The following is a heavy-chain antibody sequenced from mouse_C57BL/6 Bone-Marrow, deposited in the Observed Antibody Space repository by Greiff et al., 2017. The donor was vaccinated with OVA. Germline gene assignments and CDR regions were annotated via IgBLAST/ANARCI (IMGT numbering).Heavy chain of an antibody. D-gene: IGHD1-1*01. CDR2: IYPGSGNT. CDR3: ARGGNYYGSSYRDYFDY. Sequence: VKLQESGPELVKPGASVKISCKASGYSFTSYYIHWVKQRPGQGLEWIGWIYPGSGNTKYNEKFKGKATLTADTSSSTAYMQLSSLTSEDSAVYYCARGGNYYGSSYRDYFDYWGQGTTLTVSS. CDR1: GYSFTSYY. J-gene: IGHJ2*01. V-gene: IGHV1-66*01.